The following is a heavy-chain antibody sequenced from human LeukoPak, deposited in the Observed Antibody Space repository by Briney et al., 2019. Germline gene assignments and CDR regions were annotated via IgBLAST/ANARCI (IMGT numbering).Heavy chain of an antibody. D-gene: IGHD6-19*01. J-gene: IGHJ5*02. CDR3: ARLSTTSGWYSWFDP. CDR1: GGSISNYY. Sequence: SETLSLTCAVSGGSISNYYWSWIRQPPGKGLECIGYIYYTGSTTYNLSLKSRVTISVDSSKNQFSLRLSSVTAADTAVYYCARLSTTSGWYSWFDPWGQGTLVTVSS. V-gene: IGHV4-59*08. CDR2: IYYTGST.